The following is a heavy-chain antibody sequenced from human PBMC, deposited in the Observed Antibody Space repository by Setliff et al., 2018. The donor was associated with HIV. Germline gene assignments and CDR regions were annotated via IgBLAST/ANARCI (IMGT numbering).Heavy chain of an antibody. CDR3: ARCYYDSSGPTDAFDI. CDR2: INPSGGKT. D-gene: IGHD3-22*01. J-gene: IGHJ3*02. V-gene: IGHV1-46*01. Sequence: ASVKVSCKASGYTFTNYYIHWVRQAPGQGLEWMGLINPSGGKTSYAKKFQGRLTMARDTSRSTVYMELSSLRSEDTAMYYCARCYYDSSGPTDAFDIWGQGTVVTVSS. CDR1: GYTFTNYY.